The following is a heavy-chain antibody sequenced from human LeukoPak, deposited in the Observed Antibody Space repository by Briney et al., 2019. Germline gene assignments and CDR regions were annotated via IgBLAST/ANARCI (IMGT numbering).Heavy chain of an antibody. CDR2: IWYDGSEK. CDR1: GFTFSSHG. V-gene: IGHV3-33*01. Sequence: PGTSLRLSCAASGFTFSSHGMHWVRQAPGKGLEWVAVIWYDGSEKYYADSVKGRFTISRDNSKNTLFLQMSSLTAEDTAVYYCARWSCDHWGQGTLVSVSS. J-gene: IGHJ5*02. CDR3: ARWSCDH.